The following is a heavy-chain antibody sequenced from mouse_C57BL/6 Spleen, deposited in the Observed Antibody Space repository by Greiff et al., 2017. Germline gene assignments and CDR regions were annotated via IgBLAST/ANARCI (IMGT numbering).Heavy chain of an antibody. CDR2: IDPENGAT. Sequence: VQLQQSGAELVRPGASVKLSCTASGFNIKDDYMHWVKQRPEQGLEWIGWIDPENGATEYASKFQGKVTITTDTTSNPAYLQLSSLTSEDTAVYYCTTYYYGSSPDWYFDVWGTGTTVTVSA. J-gene: IGHJ1*03. D-gene: IGHD1-1*01. CDR1: GFNIKDDY. CDR3: TTYYYGSSPDWYFDV. V-gene: IGHV14-4*01.